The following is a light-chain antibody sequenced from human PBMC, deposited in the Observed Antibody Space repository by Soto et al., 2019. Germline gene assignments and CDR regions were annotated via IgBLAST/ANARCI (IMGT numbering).Light chain of an antibody. CDR2: WAS. CDR3: QQYYLSPYT. Sequence: DIVMTQSPDSLAVSLGERATINCKSSQSVLYSSNNKNYLAWYQQKPGQPPKLLILWASTRESGVPDRFSGSGSGTDFTLTISSLQAEDVTVYYCQQYYLSPYTFGQGTKLEIK. J-gene: IGKJ2*01. CDR1: QSVLYSSNNKNY. V-gene: IGKV4-1*01.